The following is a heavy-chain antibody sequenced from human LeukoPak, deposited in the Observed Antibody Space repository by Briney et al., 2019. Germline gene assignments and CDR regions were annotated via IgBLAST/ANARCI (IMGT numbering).Heavy chain of an antibody. V-gene: IGHV3-21*01. CDR3: ARQYIGAYDI. J-gene: IGHJ3*02. Sequence: PGGSLRLSCAASGFTFSAYWMSWVRQAPGKGLEWVSSITSSSSFVNYADSVKGRFTISRDNAKNSLYLQMNSLRAEDTAVYYCARQYIGAYDIWGQGTMVTVSS. D-gene: IGHD5-12*01. CDR1: GFTFSAYW. CDR2: ITSSSSFV.